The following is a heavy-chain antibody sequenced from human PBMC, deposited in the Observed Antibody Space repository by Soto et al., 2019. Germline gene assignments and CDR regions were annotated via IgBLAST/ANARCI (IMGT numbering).Heavy chain of an antibody. Sequence: QVQLQESGPGLVKPSQTLSLTCTVSGGSISSGDYYWSWIRQPPGKGLEWIGNIYYSGSTYYNPSLECPGTISVDTSKNQFSMKVSSVTAADTAVYSCAIAPTVGGDSNWFDPWGQGTLVTVSS. V-gene: IGHV4-30-4*01. J-gene: IGHJ5*02. D-gene: IGHD2-21*01. CDR1: GGSISSGDYY. CDR2: IYYSGST. CDR3: AIAPTVGGDSNWFDP.